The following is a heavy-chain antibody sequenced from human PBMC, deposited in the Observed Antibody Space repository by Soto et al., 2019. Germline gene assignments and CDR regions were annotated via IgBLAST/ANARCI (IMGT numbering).Heavy chain of an antibody. CDR1: GGSFSGYY. J-gene: IGHJ6*02. CDR3: ARIGPGQYGSGSLDGMDV. CDR2: INHSGST. D-gene: IGHD3-10*01. V-gene: IGHV4-34*01. Sequence: SETLSLTCAVYGGSFSGYYWSWIRQPPGKGLEWIGEINHSGSTNYNPSLKSRVTISVDTSKNQFSLKLSSVTAADTAVYYCARIGPGQYGSGSLDGMDVWGQGTTVTVSS.